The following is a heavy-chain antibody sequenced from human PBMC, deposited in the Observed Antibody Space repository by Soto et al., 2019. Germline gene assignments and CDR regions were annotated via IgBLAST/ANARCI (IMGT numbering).Heavy chain of an antibody. Sequence: KTSETLSLTCTVSGGSISSGDYYWSWIRQPPGKGLEWIGYIYYSGSTYYNPSLKSRVTISVDTSKNQFSLKLSSVTAADTAVYYCAREPLLYSSPDYWGQGTLVTVSS. J-gene: IGHJ4*02. CDR1: GGSISSGDYY. CDR2: IYYSGST. CDR3: AREPLLYSSPDY. V-gene: IGHV4-30-4*01. D-gene: IGHD6-13*01.